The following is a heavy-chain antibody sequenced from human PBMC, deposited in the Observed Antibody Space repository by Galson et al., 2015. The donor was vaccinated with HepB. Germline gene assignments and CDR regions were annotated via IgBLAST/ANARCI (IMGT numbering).Heavy chain of an antibody. CDR1: GFSFTRYA. Sequence: SLRLSCAASGFSFTRYAMTWVRQAPGKGLEWVSSITSSGGNSYYTDSVKGRFTVSRDNSKNTRLLQLNSLRAEDTAMYFWAKEGITVANNPYHFHYWGQGTLGTVSS. J-gene: IGHJ4*02. V-gene: IGHV3-23*01. D-gene: IGHD2-15*01. CDR3: AKEGITVANNPYHFHY. CDR2: ITSSGGNS.